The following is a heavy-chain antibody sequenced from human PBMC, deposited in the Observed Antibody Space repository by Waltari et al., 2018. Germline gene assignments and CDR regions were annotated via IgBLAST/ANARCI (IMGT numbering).Heavy chain of an antibody. D-gene: IGHD5-18*01. Sequence: QVQLQESGPGLVKPSQTLSLTCTVSGGSISSGGYYWSWIRQHPGKGLEWIGYIYYSGSTYYTPSLKSRVTISVDTSKNQFSLKLSSVTAADTAVYYCARDRVDGYSYGYANYAFDIWGQGTMVTVSS. V-gene: IGHV4-31*03. CDR3: ARDRVDGYSYGYANYAFDI. CDR1: GGSISSGGYY. J-gene: IGHJ3*02. CDR2: IYYSGST.